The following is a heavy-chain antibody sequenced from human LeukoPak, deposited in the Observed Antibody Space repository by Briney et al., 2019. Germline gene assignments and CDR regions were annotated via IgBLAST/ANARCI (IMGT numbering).Heavy chain of an antibody. V-gene: IGHV1-2*02. Sequence: GASVTVSCKSSGYTFTVYYMHWVRHAHGQGLEWMGWINPNSGGTNYAQKFQGRVTMTRDTSISTAYMELSRLRSDDTAVYYCARFLEGRTFDPWGQGTLVTVSS. CDR1: GYTFTVYY. D-gene: IGHD3-3*01. J-gene: IGHJ5*02. CDR2: INPNSGGT. CDR3: ARFLEGRTFDP.